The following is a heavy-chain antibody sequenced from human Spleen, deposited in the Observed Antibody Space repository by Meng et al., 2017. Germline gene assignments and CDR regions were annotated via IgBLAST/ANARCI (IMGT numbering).Heavy chain of an antibody. V-gene: IGHV3-30*04. CDR1: GFTFSTYA. CDR3: ARDSQGDYGGNSAFDL. J-gene: IGHJ4*02. CDR2: ISYDGSDK. D-gene: IGHD4-23*01. Sequence: GESLKISCTASGFTFSTYAMHWVCQAPGKGLEWMTIISYDGSDKMYADSVKGRFTISRDNFKNTLYLQMDRLGTEDSAVYYCARDSQGDYGGNSAFDLWGQGTLVTVSS.